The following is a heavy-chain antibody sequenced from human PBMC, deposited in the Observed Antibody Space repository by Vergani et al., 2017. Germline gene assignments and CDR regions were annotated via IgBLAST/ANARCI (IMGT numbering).Heavy chain of an antibody. CDR2: IDPSDSYT. J-gene: IGHJ6*02. Sequence: EVQLEQSGAAVKKPGESLEISCKGSGYSFSRNWIAWVRQMPGKGLEWMGRIDPSDSYTNYSPSFQGHVTISADKSISTAYLQWSSLKASDTAMYYCARQVAVAGKWWGPYYYYGMDVWGQGTTVTVSS. CDR3: ARQVAVAGKWWGPYYYYGMDV. V-gene: IGHV5-10-1*01. D-gene: IGHD6-19*01. CDR1: GYSFSRNW.